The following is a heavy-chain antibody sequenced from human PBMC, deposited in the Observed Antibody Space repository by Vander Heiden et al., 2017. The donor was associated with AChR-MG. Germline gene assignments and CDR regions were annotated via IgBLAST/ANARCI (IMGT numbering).Heavy chain of an antibody. D-gene: IGHD3-10*01. CDR1: GFTFSGQA. CDR2: IGGGGGNT. CDR3: AKRKGGSGTYNNDAFDI. Sequence: EVQLLESGGGLVQPGGSLRLSCAAPGFTFSGQAMSWVRQAPGKGLGSVSSIGGGGGNTYYADSVKGRFTISRDNSKNTLYLQMNSLGVEDTALYYCAKRKGGSGTYNNDAFDIWGQGTMVTVSS. V-gene: IGHV3-23*01. J-gene: IGHJ3*02.